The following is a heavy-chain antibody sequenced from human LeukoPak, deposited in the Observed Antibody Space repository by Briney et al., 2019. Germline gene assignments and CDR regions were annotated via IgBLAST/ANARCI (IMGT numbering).Heavy chain of an antibody. Sequence: ASVKVPCKASGYTFTSYGISWVRQAPGQGLEWMGWISAYNGNTNYAQKLQGRVTMTTDTSTSTAYMELRSLRSDDTAVYYCARARGYYDSSGYCFDYSRQGTLVTVSS. D-gene: IGHD3-22*01. J-gene: IGHJ4*02. CDR2: ISAYNGNT. CDR3: ARARGYYDSSGYCFDY. V-gene: IGHV1-18*01. CDR1: GYTFTSYG.